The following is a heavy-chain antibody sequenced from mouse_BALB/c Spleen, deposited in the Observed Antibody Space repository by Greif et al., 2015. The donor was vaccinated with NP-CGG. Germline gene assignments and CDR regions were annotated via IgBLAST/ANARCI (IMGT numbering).Heavy chain of an antibody. CDR1: GFNIKDTY. Sequence: VQLKESGAELVKPGASVKLSCTASGFNIKDTYMHWVKQRPEQGLEWIGRIDPANGNTKYDPKFQGKATITADTSSNTAYLQVSSLTAEDTAVYYCARSAVTGYYFDYWGQDTTLTVSS. J-gene: IGHJ2*01. CDR2: IDPANGNT. D-gene: IGHD2-13*01. V-gene: IGHV14-3*02. CDR3: ARSAVTGYYFDY.